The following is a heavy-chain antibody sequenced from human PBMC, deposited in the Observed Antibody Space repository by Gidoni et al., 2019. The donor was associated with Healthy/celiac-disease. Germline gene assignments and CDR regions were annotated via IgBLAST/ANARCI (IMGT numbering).Heavy chain of an antibody. CDR2: INHSGST. Sequence: QVQLQQWGAGLLKPSETLSLTCAVYGGSFSGYYWSWIRQPPGKGLEWIGEINHSGSTNYNQSLKGRVTISVDTSKNQFSLKLSSVTAADTAVYYCARRYDSSGYYKGSIDYWGQGTLVTVSS. CDR1: GGSFSGYY. V-gene: IGHV4-34*01. J-gene: IGHJ4*02. D-gene: IGHD3-22*01. CDR3: ARRYDSSGYYKGSIDY.